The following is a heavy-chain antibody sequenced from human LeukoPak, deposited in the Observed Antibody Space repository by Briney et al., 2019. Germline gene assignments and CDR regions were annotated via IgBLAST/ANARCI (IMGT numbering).Heavy chain of an antibody. V-gene: IGHV4-59*01. D-gene: IGHD1-26*01. Sequence: SETLSLTCTVSGGSISSYYWSWTRQPPGKGLEWIGYIYYSGSTNYNPYLKGRVTISVDTSKNQVSLKLSSVTAADTAVYYCARAGRATQGYFDYWGQGTLVTVSS. CDR2: IYYSGST. CDR3: ARAGRATQGYFDY. CDR1: GGSISSYY. J-gene: IGHJ4*02.